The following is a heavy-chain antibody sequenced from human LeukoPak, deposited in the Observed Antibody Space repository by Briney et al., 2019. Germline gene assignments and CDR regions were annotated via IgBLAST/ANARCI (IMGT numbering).Heavy chain of an antibody. CDR1: GFTFDDYG. J-gene: IGHJ3*02. Sequence: PGGSLRLSCAASGFTFDDYGMSWVRQAPGKGREWVSGINWNGGSTGYADSVKGRFTISRDNAKHSLYLQMNSLRAEGTAVYYCARDGGDDEGGAFDIWGQGTMVTVSS. D-gene: IGHD2-21*02. V-gene: IGHV3-20*04. CDR2: INWNGGST. CDR3: ARDGGDDEGGAFDI.